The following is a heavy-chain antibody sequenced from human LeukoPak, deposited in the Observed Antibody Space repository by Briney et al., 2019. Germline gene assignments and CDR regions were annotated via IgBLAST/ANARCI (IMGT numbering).Heavy chain of an antibody. Sequence: GGSLRLSCAASGFTFSNYYMSWIRQAPGKGLEWVSYISSSGSAIYYADSVKGRFTISRDNAKNSLYLQMNSLRAEDTAVYYWTRERTGIAERYFQHWGQGTLVTVSS. V-gene: IGHV3-11*04. D-gene: IGHD6-13*01. CDR2: ISSSGSAI. CDR1: GFTFSNYY. CDR3: TRERTGIAERYFQH. J-gene: IGHJ1*01.